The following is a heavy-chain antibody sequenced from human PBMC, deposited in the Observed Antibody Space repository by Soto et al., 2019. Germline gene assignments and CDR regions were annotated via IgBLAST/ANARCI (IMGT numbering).Heavy chain of an antibody. CDR1: GYTLTELS. Sequence: QVQLVQSGAEVKKPGASVKVSCKVSGYTLTELSMHWVRQAPGKGLEWMGGFAPEDGETIYAQKFQGRVTMTEDTSTDTAYMELSSLRSEDTAVYYCATGDSSGYYPNPYYYYGMDVWGQGTTVTVSS. J-gene: IGHJ6*02. CDR2: FAPEDGET. V-gene: IGHV1-24*01. CDR3: ATGDSSGYYPNPYYYYGMDV. D-gene: IGHD3-22*01.